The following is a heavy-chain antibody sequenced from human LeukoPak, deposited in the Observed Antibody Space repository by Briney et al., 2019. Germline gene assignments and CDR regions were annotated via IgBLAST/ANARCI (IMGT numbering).Heavy chain of an antibody. V-gene: IGHV3-23*05. D-gene: IGHD6-19*01. J-gene: IGHJ4*02. CDR2: IDKTTYPT. CDR3: AKFEGATIPGWFNDY. CDR1: EFIFSDYA. Sequence: PPGGSLRLSCAASEFIFSDYAMGWVRQAPGKGLGWVSTIDKTTYPTFYADSVKGRFTISRDNSKNTLYLQMNSLRTEDTAVYFCAKFEGATIPGWFNDYWGQGILVTVSS.